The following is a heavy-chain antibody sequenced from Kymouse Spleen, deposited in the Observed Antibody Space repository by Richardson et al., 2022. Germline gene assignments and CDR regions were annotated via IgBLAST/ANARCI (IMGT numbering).Heavy chain of an antibody. V-gene: IGHV3-23*04. CDR3: AKDYYGSGSYYNYYYYGMDV. D-gene: IGHD3-10*01. J-gene: IGHJ6*02. CDR2: ISGSGGST. Sequence: VQLVESGGGLVQPGGSLRLSCAASGFTFSSYAMSWVRQAPGKGLEWVSAISGSGGSTYYADSVKGRFTISRDNSKNTLYLQMNSLRAEDTAVYYCAKDYYGSGSYYNYYYYGMDVWGQGTTVTVSS. CDR1: GFTFSSYA.